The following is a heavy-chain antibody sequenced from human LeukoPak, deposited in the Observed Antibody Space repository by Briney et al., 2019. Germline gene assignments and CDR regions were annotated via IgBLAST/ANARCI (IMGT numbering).Heavy chain of an antibody. CDR3: ARVNGWGRSTPKFDY. CDR1: GGSISSYY. J-gene: IGHJ4*02. D-gene: IGHD3-10*01. Sequence: SETLSLTCTVSGGSISSYYWSWIRQSPGKGLEWIGYIYNSGSTNYNPSLKSRVTISVDTSKNQFSLKLSSVTAADTAVYYCARVNGWGRSTPKFDYWGQGTLATVSS. CDR2: IYNSGST. V-gene: IGHV4-59*13.